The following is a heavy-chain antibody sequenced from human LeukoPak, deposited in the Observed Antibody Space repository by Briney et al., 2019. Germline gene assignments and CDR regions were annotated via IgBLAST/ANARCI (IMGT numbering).Heavy chain of an antibody. D-gene: IGHD6-19*01. J-gene: IGHJ5*02. CDR1: GGSFSGYY. CDR3: AREVEAGNGWCDP. CDR2: IYTSGST. V-gene: IGHV4-4*07. Sequence: SETLSLTCAVYGGSFSGYYWSWIRQPAGKGLEWIGRIYTSGSTNYNPSLKSRVIMSVDTSKNQFSLKLSSVTAADTAVYYCAREVEAGNGWCDPWGQGTLVTVYS.